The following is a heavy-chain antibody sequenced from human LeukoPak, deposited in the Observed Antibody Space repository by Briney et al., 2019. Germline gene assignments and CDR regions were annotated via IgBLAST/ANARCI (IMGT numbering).Heavy chain of an antibody. CDR3: ARRITDSGSYSEFDY. CDR1: GGPISSYY. J-gene: IGHJ4*02. Sequence: SETLSLTCTVSGGPISSYYWSWIRQPPGKGLEWIGYIYYSGGTNYNPSLKSRVTISVDTSKNQFSLKLSSVTAADTAIYYCARRITDSGSYSEFDYWGQGALVTVSS. CDR2: IYYSGGT. V-gene: IGHV4-59*08. D-gene: IGHD1-26*01.